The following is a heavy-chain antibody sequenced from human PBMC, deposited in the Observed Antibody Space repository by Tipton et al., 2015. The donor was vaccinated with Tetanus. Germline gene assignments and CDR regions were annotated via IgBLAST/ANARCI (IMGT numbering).Heavy chain of an antibody. CDR1: GSTFREYW. J-gene: IGHJ5*02. D-gene: IGHD6-13*01. CDR3: AKALGSRAWYGT. Sequence: GSLRLSCAASGSTFREYWMSWVRQAPGKGLEWVSGITGGNTYYADSVKGRFTISRDNSKNTLSLQMNSLRGEDTAVYYCAKALGSRAWYGTWGQGTLFTVSS. CDR2: ITGGNT. V-gene: IGHV3-23*01.